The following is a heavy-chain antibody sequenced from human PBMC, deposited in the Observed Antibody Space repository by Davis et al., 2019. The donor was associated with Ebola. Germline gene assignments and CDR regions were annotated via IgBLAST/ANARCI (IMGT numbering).Heavy chain of an antibody. J-gene: IGHJ2*01. CDR1: GGSISSYY. D-gene: IGHD4-17*01. CDR2: IYTSGST. Sequence: PGGSLRLSCTVSGGSISSYYWSWIRQPAGKGLEWIGRIYTSGSTNYNPSLKSRVTMSVDTSKNQFSLKLSSVTAADTAVYYCARRKDGDWGYFDLWGRGTLVTVSS. V-gene: IGHV4-4*07. CDR3: ARRKDGDWGYFDL.